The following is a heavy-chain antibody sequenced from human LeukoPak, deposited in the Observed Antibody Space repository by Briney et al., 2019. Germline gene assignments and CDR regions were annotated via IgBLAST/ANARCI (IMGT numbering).Heavy chain of an antibody. CDR2: IVGSGAGT. Sequence: GGSLRLSCAASGFTFSSYAMTWVRRAPGKGLEWVSSIVGSGAGTFYADSVKGRFTISRDNSKSTMYLQMNSLRADDTAVYYCAKGKAHDNLDWFDPWGQGDLVTVSS. V-gene: IGHV3-23*01. J-gene: IGHJ5*02. CDR3: AKGKAHDNLDWFDP. D-gene: IGHD1-14*01. CDR1: GFTFSSYA.